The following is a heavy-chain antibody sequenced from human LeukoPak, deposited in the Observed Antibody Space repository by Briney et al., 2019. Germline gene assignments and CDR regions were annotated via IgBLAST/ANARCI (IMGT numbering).Heavy chain of an antibody. CDR1: GFTFSTYD. Sequence: GGSLRLSCAASGFTFSTYDMNWVRQAPGKGLEWLAFIRYDGSYQYYAASVNGRFTISVDNSKNTLYLQMNSLTAEDTAVYYCATPKADYYPFDYWGQGTLVTVSS. J-gene: IGHJ4*02. D-gene: IGHD3-22*01. CDR2: IRYDGSYQ. CDR3: ATPKADYYPFDY. V-gene: IGHV3-30*02.